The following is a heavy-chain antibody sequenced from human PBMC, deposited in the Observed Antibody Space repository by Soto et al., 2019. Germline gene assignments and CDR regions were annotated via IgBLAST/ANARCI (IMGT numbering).Heavy chain of an antibody. J-gene: IGHJ6*02. CDR2: SSAHNGDT. CDR3: ARDAAYNDFWGGVMELYSYNMDV. CDR1: GYNFANYG. D-gene: IGHD3-3*01. V-gene: IGHV1-18*01. Sequence: QVQLVQSEAEVKKPGASLKVSCRASGYNFANYGISWVRQAPGQGLAWMGWSSAHNGDTKYAQKVQGRVTMTADTSTSTAYMEMWSLRSDDTAVYYCARDAAYNDFWGGVMELYSYNMDVWGQGTTVTV.